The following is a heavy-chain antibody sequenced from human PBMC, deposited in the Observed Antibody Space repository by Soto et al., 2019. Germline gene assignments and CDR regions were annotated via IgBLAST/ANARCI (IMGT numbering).Heavy chain of an antibody. J-gene: IGHJ6*02. CDR2: IIPIFGTA. CDR3: ARAGIAALYYYYGMDV. D-gene: IGHD6-6*01. V-gene: IGHV1-69*01. Sequence: QVQLVQSGAEVKKPGSSVKVSCKASGGTFSSYAISWVRQAPGQGLEWMGGIIPIFGTANYAQKFQGRVTITADESTSTDYMELSSLRSEDTAVHYCARAGIAALYYYYGMDVWGQGTTVTGSS. CDR1: GGTFSSYA.